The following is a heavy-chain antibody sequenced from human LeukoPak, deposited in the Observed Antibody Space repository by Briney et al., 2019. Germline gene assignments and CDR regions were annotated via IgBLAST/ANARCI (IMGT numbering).Heavy chain of an antibody. CDR3: ASSSGWYLSSDY. CDR1: GFTFRTYG. CDR2: IWYDGSDK. J-gene: IGHJ4*02. D-gene: IGHD6-19*01. V-gene: IGHV3-33*01. Sequence: WGSLRLSCAASGFTFRTYGMHWVRQAPGKGLEWVAVIWYDGSDKYHADSVKGRFTISRDNSKNMLYLQMNSLRAEDTAVYYCASSSGWYLSSDYWGQGTLVTVSS.